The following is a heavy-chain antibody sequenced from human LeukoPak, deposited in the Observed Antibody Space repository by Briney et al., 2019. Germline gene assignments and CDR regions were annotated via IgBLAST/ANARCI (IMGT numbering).Heavy chain of an antibody. V-gene: IGHV4-30-4*01. D-gene: IGHD2-2*01. CDR2: IYSTGST. CDR1: SGSISSGDYY. J-gene: IGHJ4*02. CDR3: ARAQLPCFDY. Sequence: PSQTLSLTCTVSSGSISSGDYYWTWIRQPPGKGLEWIGYIYSTGSTYYNPSLRSRVIMSIDTSKNQFSLKLSSMTAADAAVYCCARAQLPCFDYWGQGTLVTVSS.